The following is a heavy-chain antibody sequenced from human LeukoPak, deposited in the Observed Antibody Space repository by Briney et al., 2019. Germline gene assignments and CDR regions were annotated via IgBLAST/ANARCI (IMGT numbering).Heavy chain of an antibody. J-gene: IGHJ6*04. CDR2: ISSSGSTI. Sequence: PGGSLRLSCAASGFTFSSFEMNWVRQAPGKGLEGVSYISSSGSTIYHTDSVRGRFIISRDNAKNSLYLQMNSLRAEDTAIYYCARWLDVWGNGTTVTVSS. CDR3: ARWLDV. V-gene: IGHV3-48*03. CDR1: GFTFSSFE.